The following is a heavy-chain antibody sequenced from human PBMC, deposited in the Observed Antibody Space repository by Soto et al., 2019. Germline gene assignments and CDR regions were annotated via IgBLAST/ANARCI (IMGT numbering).Heavy chain of an antibody. CDR2: IYYSGST. J-gene: IGHJ6*02. Sequence: SETLSLTCTVSGGSISSSSYYWGWIRQPPGKGLEWIGSIYYSGSTYYNPSLKSRVTISVDTSKNQFSLKLSSVTAADTAVYYCAATYSSGHDYYGMDVWGQGTTVT. V-gene: IGHV4-39*01. CDR3: AATYSSGHDYYGMDV. D-gene: IGHD6-19*01. CDR1: GGSISSSSYY.